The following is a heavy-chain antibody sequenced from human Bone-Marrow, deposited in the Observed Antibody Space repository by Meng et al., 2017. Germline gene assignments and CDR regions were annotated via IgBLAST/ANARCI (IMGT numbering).Heavy chain of an antibody. V-gene: IGHV4-39*07. CDR1: GGSISSSSYD. J-gene: IGHJ5*02. CDR2: IYYSGST. Sequence: QLRRPGAGPGLLKPSGPLSLTCTVAGGSISSSSYDWGWIRQPPGKGLEWIGSIYYSGSTYYNPSLKSRVTISVDTSKNQFSLKLSSVTAADTAVYYCARAGSGIVVVLDPWGQGTLVTVSS. CDR3: ARAGSGIVVVLDP. D-gene: IGHD2-2*01.